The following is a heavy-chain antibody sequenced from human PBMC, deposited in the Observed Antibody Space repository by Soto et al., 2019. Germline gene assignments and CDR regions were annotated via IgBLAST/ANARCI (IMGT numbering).Heavy chain of an antibody. Sequence: SETLSLTCAVYGGSFSGYYWSWIRQPPGKGLEWIGEINHSGSTNYNPSLKSRVTISVDTSKNQFSLKLNSVTAADTAVYYCAGDRNINWFVGWGQGTLVTVSS. J-gene: IGHJ4*02. V-gene: IGHV4-34*01. D-gene: IGHD3-16*01. CDR1: GGSFSGYY. CDR3: AGDRNINWFVG. CDR2: INHSGST.